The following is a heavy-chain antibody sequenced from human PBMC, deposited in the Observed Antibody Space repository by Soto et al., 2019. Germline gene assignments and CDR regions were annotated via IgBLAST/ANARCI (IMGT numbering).Heavy chain of an antibody. CDR3: ARHPIRYYDVLTGQIVYPEFNWVDP. D-gene: IGHD3-9*01. CDR2: VYHTGST. V-gene: IGHV4-61*05. J-gene: IGHJ5*02. Sequence: SETLSLTCTVSGGFISSGGYYWSWIRQPPGKGLEWIGYVYHTGSTNYKPSLKSRVTISVDKSKNQFSLKLTSVTAADTAVYYCARHPIRYYDVLTGQIVYPEFNWVDPWGHGILVTVSS. CDR1: GGFISSGGYY.